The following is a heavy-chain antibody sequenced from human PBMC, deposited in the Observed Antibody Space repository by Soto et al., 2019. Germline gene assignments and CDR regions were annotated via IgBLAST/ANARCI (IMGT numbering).Heavy chain of an antibody. V-gene: IGHV1-8*01. CDR2: MNPNSGNT. D-gene: IGHD6-19*01. CDR3: ARGGYSSGWSPGWFDP. Sequence: QVQLVQSGAEVKKPGASVKVSCKASGYTFTSYDINWVRQATGQGLEWMGWMNPNSGNTGYAQKFQGRVTMTRNTSIRTAYMELSSLRSEDTAVYYCARGGYSSGWSPGWFDPWGQGTLVTVSS. J-gene: IGHJ5*02. CDR1: GYTFTSYD.